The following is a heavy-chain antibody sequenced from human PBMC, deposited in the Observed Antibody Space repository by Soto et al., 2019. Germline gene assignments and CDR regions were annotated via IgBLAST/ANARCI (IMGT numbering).Heavy chain of an antibody. D-gene: IGHD3-22*01. V-gene: IGHV3-15*07. J-gene: IGHJ3*02. CDR3: TTVVEAVTMIVVVNAFDI. CDR1: GFTFSNAW. CDR2: IKSKTDGGTT. Sequence: GGSLRLSCAASGFTFSNAWMNWVRQAPGKGLEWVGRIKSKTDGGTTDYAAPVKGRFTISRDDSKNTLYLQMNSLKTEDTAVYYCTTVVEAVTMIVVVNAFDIWGQGTMVTVSS.